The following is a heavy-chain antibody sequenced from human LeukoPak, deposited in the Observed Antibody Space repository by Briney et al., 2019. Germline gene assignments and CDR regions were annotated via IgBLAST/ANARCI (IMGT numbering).Heavy chain of an antibody. J-gene: IGHJ4*02. V-gene: IGHV4-4*07. Sequence: KPSETLSLTCAVYGGSFSGYYWSWIRQPPGKGLEWIGRIYTSGSTNYNPSLKSRVTMSVDTSKNQFSLKLSSVTAADTAVYYCARDRGGNFDYWGQGTLVTVSS. CDR2: IYTSGST. CDR3: ARDRGGNFDY. D-gene: IGHD2-15*01. CDR1: GGSFSGYY.